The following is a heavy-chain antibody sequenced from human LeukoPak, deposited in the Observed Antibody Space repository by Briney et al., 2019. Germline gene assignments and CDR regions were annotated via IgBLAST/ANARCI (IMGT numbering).Heavy chain of an antibody. CDR1: GGSFTTYY. Sequence: SETLSLTCAVYGGSFTTYYGTWIRQPPGKGLEWIGEINLRGTTNYNPSLKSRVTISLDTSKNQFSLKLTSVTAADTAVYYCASRKLGNDYWGQGTLVTVSS. CDR3: ASRKLGNDY. D-gene: IGHD7-27*01. V-gene: IGHV4-34*01. CDR2: INLRGTT. J-gene: IGHJ4*02.